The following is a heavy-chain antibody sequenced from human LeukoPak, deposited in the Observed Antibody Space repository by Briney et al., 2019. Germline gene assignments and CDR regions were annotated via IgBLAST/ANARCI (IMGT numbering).Heavy chain of an antibody. J-gene: IGHJ1*01. V-gene: IGHV3-21*01. CDR1: GFTFSSYS. Sequence: GGSLRLSCAASGFTFSSYSMNWVRQAPGKGLEWDSSISSSSSYIYYADSVKGRFTISRDNAKNSLYLQMNSLRAEDTAVYHCARDRDGAIADYFQHWGQGTLVTVSS. CDR2: ISSSSSYI. CDR3: ARDRDGAIADYFQH. D-gene: IGHD4-17*01.